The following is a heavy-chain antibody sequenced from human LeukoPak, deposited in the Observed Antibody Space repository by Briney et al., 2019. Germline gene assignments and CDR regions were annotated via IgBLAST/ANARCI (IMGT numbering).Heavy chain of an antibody. CDR1: GGSISSYY. Sequence: PSETLSLTCTVSGGSISSYYWSWIRQPPGKGLEWIGYIYYSGSTNYNPSLKSRVTISVDTSKNQFSLKLSSVTVADTAVYYCARGRSSGWVDYWGQGTLVTVSS. CDR2: IYYSGST. J-gene: IGHJ4*02. V-gene: IGHV4-59*01. CDR3: ARGRSSGWVDY. D-gene: IGHD6-19*01.